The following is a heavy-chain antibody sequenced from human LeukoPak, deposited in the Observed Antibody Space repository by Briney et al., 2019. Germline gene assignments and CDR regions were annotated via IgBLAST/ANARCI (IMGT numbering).Heavy chain of an antibody. D-gene: IGHD3-22*01. V-gene: IGHV4-34*01. CDR1: GGSFSDYY. J-gene: IGHJ3*02. CDR3: ARENYYDSSGYNAFDI. Sequence: SETLSLTCAVYGGSFSDYYWGWIRQPPGKGLEWIGSIYYSVTTYYNPSLKSRVTISVDTSKNQFSLKLSSVTAADTAVYYCARENYYDSSGYNAFDIWGQGTMVTVSS. CDR2: IYYSVTT.